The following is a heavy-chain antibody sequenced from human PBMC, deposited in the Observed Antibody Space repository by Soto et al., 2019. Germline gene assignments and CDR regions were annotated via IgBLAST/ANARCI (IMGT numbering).Heavy chain of an antibody. V-gene: IGHV3-30*18. CDR3: AKDRGKTRVGYS. Sequence: GGSLRLSCAASGFTFSSYGMHWVRQAPGKGLEWVAVISYDGSNKYYADSVKGRFTISRDNSKNTLYLQMNSLRAEDTAVYYCAKDRGKTRVGYSWGQGTLVTVSS. CDR2: ISYDGSNK. D-gene: IGHD3-22*01. J-gene: IGHJ4*02. CDR1: GFTFSSYG.